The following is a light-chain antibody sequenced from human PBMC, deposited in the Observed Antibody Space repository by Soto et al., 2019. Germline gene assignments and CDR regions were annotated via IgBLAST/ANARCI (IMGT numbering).Light chain of an antibody. CDR3: QQYGGSPRVT. J-gene: IGKJ4*01. CDR1: QSVSNNY. V-gene: IGKV3-20*01. Sequence: EIVLTQSPGTLSLSPGERDTLSCRASQSVSNNYLAWYQQKPGQAPRLLIYGASSRATGIPDRFSGSGSGTDFTLTISRLEPEDFALYYCQQYGGSPRVTFGGGTKVEIK. CDR2: GAS.